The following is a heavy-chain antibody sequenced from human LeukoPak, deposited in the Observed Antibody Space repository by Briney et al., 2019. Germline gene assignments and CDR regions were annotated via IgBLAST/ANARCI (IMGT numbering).Heavy chain of an antibody. V-gene: IGHV4-59*01. D-gene: IGHD4-17*01. CDR1: GGSISSYY. CDR2: IYYSGST. CDR3: ASRPIYSDNVGYFDY. J-gene: IGHJ4*02. Sequence: SETLSLTCTVSGGSISSYYWSWIRQPPGKGLEWIGYIYYSGSTNYNPSLKSRVTISVDTSKNQFSLKLSSVTAADTAVYYCASRPIYSDNVGYFDYWGQGTLVTVSS.